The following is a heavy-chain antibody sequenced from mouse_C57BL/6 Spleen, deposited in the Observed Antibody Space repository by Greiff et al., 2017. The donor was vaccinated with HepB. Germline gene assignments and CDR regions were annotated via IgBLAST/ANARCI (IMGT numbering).Heavy chain of an antibody. V-gene: IGHV1-47*01. J-gene: IGHJ2*01. CDR1: GYTFTTYP. CDR2: FHTYNDDT. CDR3: ERGRYYDYDDGFDY. D-gene: IGHD2-4*01. Sequence: VQLQQSGAELVKPGASVKMSCTASGYTFTTYPIEWMKQNHGKSLEWIGNFHTYNDDTKYNEKFKGQVTLTVEKSSSTVYLELHRITSEDSALYYMERGRYYDYDDGFDYWGQGTTLTVSS.